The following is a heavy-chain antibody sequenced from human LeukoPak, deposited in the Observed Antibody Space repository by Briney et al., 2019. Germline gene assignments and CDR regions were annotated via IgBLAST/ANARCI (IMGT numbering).Heavy chain of an antibody. J-gene: IGHJ5*02. Sequence: ASVKVSCKASGGTFSSYAISWVRQAPGQGLEWMGGIIPIFGTANYAQKFQGRVTITADESTSTAYMELSSLRSEDTAVYYCARDGEGWFDPWGQGTLVTVSS. CDR2: IIPIFGTA. CDR3: ARDGEGWFDP. V-gene: IGHV1-69*13. D-gene: IGHD3-10*01. CDR1: GGTFSSYA.